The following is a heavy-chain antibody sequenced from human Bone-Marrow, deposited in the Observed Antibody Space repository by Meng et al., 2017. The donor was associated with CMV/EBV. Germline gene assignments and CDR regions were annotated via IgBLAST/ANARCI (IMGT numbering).Heavy chain of an antibody. CDR2: IYSGGSDT. J-gene: IGHJ2*01. CDR3: ASADVLLSTYFVL. D-gene: IGHD3-10*01. CDR1: GFTFSSYA. Sequence: GESLKISCVASGFTFSSYAMSWARQAPGKGLEWVSLIYSGGSDTYYADSVKGRFTISRDNAKNSLYLQMNSLRAEDTAVYYCASADVLLSTYFVLWGRGTLVTVSS. V-gene: IGHV3-23*03.